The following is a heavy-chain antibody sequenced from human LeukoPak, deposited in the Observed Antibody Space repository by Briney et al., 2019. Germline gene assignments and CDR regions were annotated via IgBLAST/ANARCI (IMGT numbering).Heavy chain of an antibody. CDR3: ARAIDCSSTSCYDVFQH. Sequence: GGSLRLSCAASGFTFSDYYMSWIRQAPGKGLEWVSSINQGATHIYYADSVRGRFTISRDNAKNSLYLQMSSLRAEDTAVYYCARAIDCSSTSCYDVFQHWGQGTLVTVSS. J-gene: IGHJ1*01. CDR1: GFTFSDYY. CDR2: INQGATHI. V-gene: IGHV3-11*04. D-gene: IGHD2-2*01.